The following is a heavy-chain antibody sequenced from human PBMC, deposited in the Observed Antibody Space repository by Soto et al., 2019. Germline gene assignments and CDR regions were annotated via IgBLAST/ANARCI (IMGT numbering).Heavy chain of an antibody. V-gene: IGHV1-69*06. J-gene: IGHJ6*02. CDR3: ATDSRRISRTNLPRNYYGMDV. CDR1: GGTFTNFA. CDR2: IIPVFGTQ. Sequence: QVQLAQSGTEVKKPGSSVQVSCKASGGTFTNFAISWVRQAPGQGLEWMGVIIPVFGTQNYAQRFQGRVTITADKSTSTAYMDLSSLRSDDTAVYYCATDSRRISRTNLPRNYYGMDVWGQGTTVTVSS. D-gene: IGHD2-2*01.